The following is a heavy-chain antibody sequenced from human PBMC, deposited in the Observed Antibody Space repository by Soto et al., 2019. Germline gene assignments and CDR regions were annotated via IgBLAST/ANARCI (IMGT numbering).Heavy chain of an antibody. J-gene: IGHJ4*02. Sequence: GGSLRLSCAASGFTFSSYAMHWVRQAPGKGLEWVAVISYDGSNKYYADSVKGRFTISRDNSKNTLYLQMNSLRAEDTAVYYCARDQDIVVVVAATRPAYFDYWGQGTLVTV. CDR1: GFTFSSYA. V-gene: IGHV3-30-3*01. CDR2: ISYDGSNK. D-gene: IGHD2-15*01. CDR3: ARDQDIVVVVAATRPAYFDY.